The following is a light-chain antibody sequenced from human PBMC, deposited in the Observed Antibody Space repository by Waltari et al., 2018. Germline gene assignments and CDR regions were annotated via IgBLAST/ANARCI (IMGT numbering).Light chain of an antibody. CDR2: ELS. V-gene: IGLV2-8*01. Sequence: QSALTQPPAASGSPGQSVTISGTGTGSDVGKYDYVPWYQRHQGKAPKPMIYELSKRPSGVPDRFSGSKSGNTASLTVSGLQAEDEADYYCSSYAGSHYWVFGGGTKLTVL. J-gene: IGLJ3*02. CDR1: GSDVGKYDY. CDR3: SSYAGSHYWV.